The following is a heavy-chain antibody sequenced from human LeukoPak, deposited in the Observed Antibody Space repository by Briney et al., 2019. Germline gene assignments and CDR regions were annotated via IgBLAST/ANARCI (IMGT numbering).Heavy chain of an antibody. Sequence: GGSLRLSCAASGFTFSSYGMHWVRQAPGKGLEWVAVIWYDGSNKYYADSVKGRFTISRDNSRNTLYLQMNSLRAEDTAVYYCARARLLWLYGMDVRGQGTTVTVSS. CDR3: ARARLLWLYGMDV. D-gene: IGHD3-10*01. CDR1: GFTFSSYG. V-gene: IGHV3-33*01. CDR2: IWYDGSNK. J-gene: IGHJ6*02.